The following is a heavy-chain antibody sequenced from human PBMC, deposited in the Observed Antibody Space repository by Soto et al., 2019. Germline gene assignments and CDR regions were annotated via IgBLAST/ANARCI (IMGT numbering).Heavy chain of an antibody. CDR2: IYYSGST. CDR1: GGPISRYY. V-gene: IGHV4-59*01. J-gene: IGHJ4*02. D-gene: IGHD5-18*01. CDR3: ANVGCHYSYGYLLYY. Sequence: PSETLYLTCTVSGGPISRYYWSWILQPPGKGLEWIGYIYYSGSTNYNPSLKSRVTISVDTSKNQFSLKLSSVTAADTAVYYCANVGCHYSYGYLLYYWGQGSLVIVSA.